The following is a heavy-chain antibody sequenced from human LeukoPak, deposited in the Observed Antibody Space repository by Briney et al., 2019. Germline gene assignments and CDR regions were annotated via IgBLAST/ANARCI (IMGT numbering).Heavy chain of an antibody. Sequence: SVKVSCKASGGTFSSYAISWVRQAPGQGLEWMGGIIPIFGTANHAQKFQGRVTITRNTSISTAYMELSSLRSEDTAVYYCARSVVPAAIRAHAFDIWGQGTMVTVSS. CDR3: ARSVVPAAIRAHAFDI. D-gene: IGHD2-2*02. J-gene: IGHJ3*02. CDR1: GGTFSSYA. CDR2: IIPIFGTA. V-gene: IGHV1-69*05.